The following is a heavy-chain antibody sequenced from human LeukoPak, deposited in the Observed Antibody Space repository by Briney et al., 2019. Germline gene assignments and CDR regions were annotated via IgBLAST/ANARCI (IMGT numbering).Heavy chain of an antibody. CDR1: VYTLTVYY. CDR3: ARDRVGSGWPRPYYFEV. V-gene: IGHV1-2*02. D-gene: IGHD6-19*01. Sequence: GASVNVSFKSSVYTLTVYYLHWVRQAPGQGLEWMGWINPNTGATHSAQKFQGRITITRDTSISTAYMDLSRLRSDDTAVYHCARDRVGSGWPRPYYFEVWGQGTLVTVSS. CDR2: INPNTGAT. J-gene: IGHJ4*02.